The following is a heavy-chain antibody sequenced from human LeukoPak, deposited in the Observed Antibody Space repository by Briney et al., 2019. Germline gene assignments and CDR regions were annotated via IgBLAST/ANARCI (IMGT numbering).Heavy chain of an antibody. V-gene: IGHV1-2*02. CDR1: GYTFTSYG. CDR2: INPNSGGT. Sequence: ASVKVSCKASGYTFTSYGISWVRQAPGQGLEWMGWINPNSGGTNYAQKFQGRVTMTRDTSISTAYMELSSLRSDDTAVYYCARMPSHSGSYRIGWGKGTTVTVSS. J-gene: IGHJ6*04. D-gene: IGHD1-26*01. CDR3: ARMPSHSGSYRIG.